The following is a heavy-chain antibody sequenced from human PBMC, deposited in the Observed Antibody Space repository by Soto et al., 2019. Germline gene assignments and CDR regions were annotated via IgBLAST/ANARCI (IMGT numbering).Heavy chain of an antibody. V-gene: IGHV4-34*01. CDR2: INHSGST. D-gene: IGHD5-18*01. J-gene: IGHJ5*02. CDR3: ARWGYNNGYRFDP. Sequence: SETLSLTCTVYGGSFSGYYLSWIRQPPGKGLEWIGEINHSGSTNYNSSLKSRVTISLDMSENHFSLKVTSVTAADTAVYYCARWGYNNGYRFDPWGQGTLVTVSS. CDR1: GGSFSGYY.